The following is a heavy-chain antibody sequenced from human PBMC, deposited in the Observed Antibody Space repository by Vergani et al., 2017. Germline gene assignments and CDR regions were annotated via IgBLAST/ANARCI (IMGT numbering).Heavy chain of an antibody. CDR3: ARALGNGNYSNY. CDR2: ISAYNGNT. Sequence: QVHLVQSGAEVKKPGASLKVSCMASGYTFTSYGISWVRQAPGQGLEWMGWISAYNGNTNYAQKPQGRVTMTTYTSTSTAYMELRSLRSDDTAVYYCARALGNGNYSNYWGQGTLVTVSS. CDR1: GYTFTSYG. V-gene: IGHV1-18*01. J-gene: IGHJ4*02. D-gene: IGHD1-1*01.